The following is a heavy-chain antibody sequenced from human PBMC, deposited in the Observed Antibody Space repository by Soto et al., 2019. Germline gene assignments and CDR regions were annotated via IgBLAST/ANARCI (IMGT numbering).Heavy chain of an antibody. V-gene: IGHV1-46*01. Sequence: ASVKVSCKASGYTFTIYYMHWVRQAPGQGLEWMGIINPSGGSTSYAQKFQGRVTMTRDTSTSTVYMELSSLRSEDTAVYYCAQLFSSSWSPLEYFDYWGQGTLVTVSS. J-gene: IGHJ4*02. CDR3: AQLFSSSWSPLEYFDY. CDR1: GYTFTIYY. CDR2: INPSGGST. D-gene: IGHD6-13*01.